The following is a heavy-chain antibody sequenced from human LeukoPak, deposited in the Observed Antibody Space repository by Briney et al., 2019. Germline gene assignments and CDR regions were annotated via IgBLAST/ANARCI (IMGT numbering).Heavy chain of an antibody. V-gene: IGHV1-2*02. J-gene: IGHJ3*02. CDR2: INPNSGGT. CDR1: GYTFTGYY. Sequence: EASVKVSCKASGYTFTGYYMHWVRQAPGQGLEWMGWINPNSGGTNYAQKFQGRVTMTKDTSISTAYMELSRLRSDDTAVYYCAREGDYYDSSGYLADAFDIWGQGTMVTVSS. CDR3: AREGDYYDSSGYLADAFDI. D-gene: IGHD3-22*01.